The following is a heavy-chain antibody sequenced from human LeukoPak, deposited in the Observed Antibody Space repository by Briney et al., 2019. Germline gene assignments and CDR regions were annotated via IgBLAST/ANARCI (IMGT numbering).Heavy chain of an antibody. CDR2: INPSGGST. V-gene: IGHV1-46*03. CDR1: GYTFTSYY. Sequence: ASVKVSCKASGYTFTSYYLHWVRQAPGQGLEWVGIINPSGGSTSYAQNFQGRVTMTRDTSTSTVYMKLSSLRSEDTAVYYCASGYCSRTSCYPRQFDYWGQGTLVTVSS. D-gene: IGHD2-2*01. J-gene: IGHJ4*02. CDR3: ASGYCSRTSCYPRQFDY.